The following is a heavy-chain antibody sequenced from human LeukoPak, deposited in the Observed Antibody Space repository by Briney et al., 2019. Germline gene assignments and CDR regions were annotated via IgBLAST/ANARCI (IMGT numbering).Heavy chain of an antibody. Sequence: GGSLRLSCAASGFSFSAYSMTWVRQAPGKGLEWLSYISGSSTTIYYADSVKGRFSISRDNAKNSLFLQMNSLRNEDTAVYHCARDHYSRNDYWGQGTLVTVSS. D-gene: IGHD6-13*01. CDR2: ISGSSTTI. CDR3: ARDHYSRNDY. J-gene: IGHJ4*02. CDR1: GFSFSAYS. V-gene: IGHV3-48*02.